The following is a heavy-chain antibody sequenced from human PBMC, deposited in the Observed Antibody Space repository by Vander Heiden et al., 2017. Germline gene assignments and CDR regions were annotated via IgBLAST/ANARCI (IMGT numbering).Heavy chain of an antibody. Sequence: QVQLVESGGGVVQPGRSLRLSCAASGFTFSSYGMHWVRQATGKGLEWVAVIWYDGSNKYYADSVKGRFTISRDNSKNTLYLQMNSLRAEDTAVYYCAREGFNYYDSSGYRVFDYWGQGTLVTVSS. V-gene: IGHV3-33*01. CDR1: GFTFSSYG. CDR2: IWYDGSNK. J-gene: IGHJ4*02. D-gene: IGHD3-22*01. CDR3: AREGFNYYDSSGYRVFDY.